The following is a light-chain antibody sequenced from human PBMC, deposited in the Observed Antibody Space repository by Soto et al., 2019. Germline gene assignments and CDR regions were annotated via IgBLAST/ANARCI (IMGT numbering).Light chain of an antibody. J-gene: IGKJ5*01. Sequence: DIQMIQSPSSVSASVGDRVTITYRTSQHISNTLAWYQQKPGKAPKRLIYAAASLQSGVTSGFGGSGAGTDFTLTIDSLQPEDFATYFCQQANSFLITFGQGTRLENK. V-gene: IGKV1D-12*01. CDR3: QQANSFLIT. CDR1: QHISNT. CDR2: AAA.